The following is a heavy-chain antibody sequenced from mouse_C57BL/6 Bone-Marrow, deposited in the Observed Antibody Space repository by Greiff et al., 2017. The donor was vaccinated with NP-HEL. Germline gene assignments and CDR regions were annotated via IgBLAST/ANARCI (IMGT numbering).Heavy chain of an antibody. CDR1: GFTFSDYG. CDR2: ISSGSSTI. J-gene: IGHJ4*01. Sequence: EVQLVESGGGLVKPGGSLKLSCAASGFTFSDYGMHWVRQAPEKGLEWVAYISSGSSTIYYADTVKGRFTISRDNAKNTLFLQMTSLRSEDTAMYYCARRAITTVVATEAMDYWGQGTSVTVSS. V-gene: IGHV5-17*01. CDR3: ARRAITTVVATEAMDY. D-gene: IGHD1-1*01.